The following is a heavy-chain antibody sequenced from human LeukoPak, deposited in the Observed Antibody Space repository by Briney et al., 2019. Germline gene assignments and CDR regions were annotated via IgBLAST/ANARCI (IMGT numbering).Heavy chain of an antibody. V-gene: IGHV3-7*03. CDR1: GFTFTKYW. J-gene: IGHJ4*02. D-gene: IGHD6-19*01. CDR3: AREQWGIDY. Sequence: GGSLRLSCAASGFTFTKYWMTWVRQAPGKGLEWVGNIKQDGSDKNYMDSVKGRFTISRDNTKNSVYLQMSSLRAEDTAVYYCAREQWGIDYWGQGTLVTVSS. CDR2: IKQDGSDK.